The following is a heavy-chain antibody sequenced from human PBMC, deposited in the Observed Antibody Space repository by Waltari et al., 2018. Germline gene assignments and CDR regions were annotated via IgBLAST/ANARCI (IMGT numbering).Heavy chain of an antibody. Sequence: QVQLVQSGAEVQRPGASVKVSCKASGYTFTGQYMNWVRQAPGQGLQWCGGRQAPGRGRHEMGGVDPHGGGTNYAQKLQGRVTMTRETSISTAYMELNSLRSDDTAVYYCAGDIDDVSGYYSFDHWGQGTLVTVSS. J-gene: IGHJ1*01. CDR1: GYTFTGQY. CDR3: AGDIDDVSGYYSFDH. D-gene: IGHD3-22*01. V-gene: IGHV1-2*02. CDR2: VDPHGGGT.